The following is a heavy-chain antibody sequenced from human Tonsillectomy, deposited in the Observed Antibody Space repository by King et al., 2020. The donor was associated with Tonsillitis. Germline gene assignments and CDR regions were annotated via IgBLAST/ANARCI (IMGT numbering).Heavy chain of an antibody. CDR3: ARYPDWGHAFDI. CDR1: GDSVYSNSDA. V-gene: IGHV6-1*01. J-gene: IGHJ3*02. D-gene: IGHD7-27*01. Sequence: VQLQQSGPGLVKPSQTLSLTCAISGDSVYSNSDAGNWIRQSPSRGLEWLGRTYYSSGWHTDYAWAVRSRITINADTSKNQFSLQLNSVIPDDTAVYYCARYPDWGHAFDIWGQGTVVTVSS. CDR2: TYYSSGWHT.